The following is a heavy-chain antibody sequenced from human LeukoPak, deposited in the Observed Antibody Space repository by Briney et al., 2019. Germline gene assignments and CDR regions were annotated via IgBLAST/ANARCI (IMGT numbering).Heavy chain of an antibody. V-gene: IGHV3-33*01. CDR3: ARAGRFLEWLLDY. D-gene: IGHD3-3*01. CDR2: IWYDGSNK. Sequence: GRSLRLSCAASGFTFSSYGMHWVRQAPGKGLEWVAVIWYDGSNKYYADSVKGRFTISRDNSKNTLHLQMNSLRAEDTAVYYCARAGRFLEWLLDYWGQGTLVTVSS. J-gene: IGHJ4*02. CDR1: GFTFSSYG.